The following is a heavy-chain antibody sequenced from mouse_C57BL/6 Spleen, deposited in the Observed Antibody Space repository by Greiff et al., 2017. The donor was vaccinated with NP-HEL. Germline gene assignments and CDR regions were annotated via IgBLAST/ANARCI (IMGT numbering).Heavy chain of an antibody. V-gene: IGHV1-81*01. CDR2: IYPRSGNT. CDR3: ARDGDYDGSILTMDY. D-gene: IGHD1-1*01. CDR1: GYTFTSYG. J-gene: IGHJ4*01. Sequence: VQLQQSGAELARPGASVKLSCKASGYTFTSYGISWVKQRTGQGLEWIGEIYPRSGNTYYNEKFKGKATLTADKSSSTAYMELRSLTSEDSAVYFCARDGDYDGSILTMDYWGQGTSVTVSS.